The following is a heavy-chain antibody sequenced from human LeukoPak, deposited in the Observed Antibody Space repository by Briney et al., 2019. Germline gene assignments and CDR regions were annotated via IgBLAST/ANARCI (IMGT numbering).Heavy chain of an antibody. D-gene: IGHD4-17*01. CDR1: GFTFSSYA. CDR2: ISDSGGST. Sequence: PGGSLRLSCAASGFTFSSYAMSWVRQTPGKGLEWVSAISDSGGSTYYADSVKGRFSISRDNSQSTLYLQMNSLRAEDTAVYYCASHREIKFTVTTRKPLDPWGQGTLVTVSS. CDR3: ASHREIKFTVTTRKPLDP. V-gene: IGHV3-23*01. J-gene: IGHJ5*02.